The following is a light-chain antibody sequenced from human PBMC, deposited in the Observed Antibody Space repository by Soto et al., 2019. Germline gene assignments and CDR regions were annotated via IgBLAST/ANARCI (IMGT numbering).Light chain of an antibody. CDR3: QQYGSLRT. J-gene: IGKJ1*01. V-gene: IGKV3-20*01. Sequence: EIVLTQSPGTLSLSPGERATLSCRASQSVSRSYLAWYQQKPGQAPRLLIYGASSRATGIPDRFSGSGSGTDFTLTISRLEPEDFAVYYCQQYGSLRTFGQGTKVEI. CDR2: GAS. CDR1: QSVSRSY.